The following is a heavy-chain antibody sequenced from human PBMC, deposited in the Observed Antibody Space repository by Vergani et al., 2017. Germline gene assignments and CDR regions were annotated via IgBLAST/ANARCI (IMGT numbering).Heavy chain of an antibody. D-gene: IGHD4-17*01. J-gene: IGHJ6*02. V-gene: IGHV3-33*08. CDR2: IWYDGSNK. Sequence: QVQLVESGGGVVQPGRSLRLSCAASGFTFSSYAMHWVRQAPGKGLEWVAVIWYDGSNKYYADSVKGRFTISRDNSKNTLYLQMNSLRAEDTAVYYCARGSFYGDARGPGMDVWGQGTTVTVSS. CDR3: ARGSFYGDARGPGMDV. CDR1: GFTFSSYA.